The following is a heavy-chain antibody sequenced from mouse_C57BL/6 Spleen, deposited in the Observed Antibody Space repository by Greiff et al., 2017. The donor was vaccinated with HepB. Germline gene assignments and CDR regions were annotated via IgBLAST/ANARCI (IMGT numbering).Heavy chain of an antibody. J-gene: IGHJ4*01. CDR2: IYPGDGDT. D-gene: IGHD1-1*01. V-gene: IGHV1-80*01. CDR1: GYAFSSYW. CDR3: ARVVAHYYAMDY. Sequence: QVQLQQSGAELVKPGASVKISCKASGYAFSSYWMNWVKQRPGKGLEWIGQIYPGDGDTNYNGKFKGKATLTAEKSSSTAYMQLSSLTSEDSAVYFCARVVAHYYAMDYWGQGTSVTVSS.